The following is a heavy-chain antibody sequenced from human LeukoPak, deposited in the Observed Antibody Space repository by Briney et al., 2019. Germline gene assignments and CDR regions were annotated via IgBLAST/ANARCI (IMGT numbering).Heavy chain of an antibody. D-gene: IGHD3/OR15-3a*01. CDR3: ARDYWTGYYFDI. CDR1: GYTFSGHY. J-gene: IGHJ3*02. V-gene: IGHV1-2*02. Sequence: ASVKVSCKASGYTFSGHYIHWVRRASGQGLEWRGWINPKSGVTNSAPKFQGRVTMTRDTSISTAFMEVSRLRSDDTAVYYCARDYWTGYYFDIWGQGTMVTVSS. CDR2: INPKSGVT.